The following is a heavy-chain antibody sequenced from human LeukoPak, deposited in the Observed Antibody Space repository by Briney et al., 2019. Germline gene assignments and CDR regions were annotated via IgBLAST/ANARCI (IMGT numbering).Heavy chain of an antibody. Sequence: GESLKIPWKGFGYRFTSYWIGWVRQMPGKGWEWLGVFYPGDSDTRYSPSFQGQVTISLDKSTSTAYLQWISLRASDTAMYYWARGPHYDFLTGYYSSHFDYWGQGTLVSVSS. CDR3: ARGPHYDFLTGYYSSHFDY. D-gene: IGHD3-9*01. CDR1: GYRFTSYW. V-gene: IGHV5-51*01. CDR2: FYPGDSDT. J-gene: IGHJ4*02.